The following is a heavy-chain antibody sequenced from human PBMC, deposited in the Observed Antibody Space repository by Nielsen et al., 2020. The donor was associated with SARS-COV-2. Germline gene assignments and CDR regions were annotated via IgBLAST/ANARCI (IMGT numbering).Heavy chain of an antibody. CDR1: GFTFSTYW. J-gene: IGHJ4*02. CDR2: INGDGSST. CDR3: ARGLGEGSWYEYYFDY. D-gene: IGHD6-13*01. Sequence: GESLKISCAASGFTFSTYWVHWVRQAPGKGLVWVSRINGDGSSTSYADSLKGRFTISRDNAKNSLYLQMNSLRAEDTAVYYCARGLGEGSWYEYYFDYWGQGTLVTVSS. V-gene: IGHV3-74*01.